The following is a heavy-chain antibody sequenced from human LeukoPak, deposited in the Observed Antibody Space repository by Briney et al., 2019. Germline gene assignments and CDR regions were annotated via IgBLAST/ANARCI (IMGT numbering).Heavy chain of an antibody. CDR2: IKEDGSEK. J-gene: IGHJ6*03. CDR1: GFTFSSYW. D-gene: IGHD2-2*01. CDR3: ARGYCSSTSCPYYYYMDV. Sequence: GGSLRLSCAASGFTFSSYWMSWVRQAPGKGLEWVANIKEDGSEKYYVDSVKGRFTISRDNAKNSLYLQMNSLRAEDTAVHYCARGYCSSTSCPYYYYMDVWGKGTTVTVSS. V-gene: IGHV3-7*01.